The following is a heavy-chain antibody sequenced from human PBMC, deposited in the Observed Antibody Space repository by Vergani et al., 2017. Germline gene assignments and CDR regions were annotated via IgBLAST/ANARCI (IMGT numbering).Heavy chain of an antibody. CDR3: TRSRHLLGGTDNWFDP. D-gene: IGHD1-1*01. V-gene: IGHV4-34*01. CDR1: GGSFSGYY. Sequence: QVQLQQWGAGLLKPSETLSLTCAVYGGSFSGYYWSWIRQPPGKGLEWIGEINHSGSTNYNPSLKSRATVFVDTSKNQFSVKLSSVTAADTAVYYCTRSRHLLGGTDNWFDPWGQGALVTVSS. CDR2: INHSGST. J-gene: IGHJ5*02.